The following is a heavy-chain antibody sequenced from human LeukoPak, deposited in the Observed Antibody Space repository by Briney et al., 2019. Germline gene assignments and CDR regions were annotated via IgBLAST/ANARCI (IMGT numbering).Heavy chain of an antibody. V-gene: IGHV3-23*01. CDR3: ANLIVVVQAAIADAFDI. CDR1: GFTFSSYA. Sequence: PGGSLRLSCAASGFTFSSYAMSWVRQAPGKGLEWVSAISGSGGSTYYADSVKGRFTISRDNSKNTLYLQMNSLRAEDTAVYYCANLIVVVQAAIADAFDIWGQGTMVTVSS. J-gene: IGHJ3*02. CDR2: ISGSGGST. D-gene: IGHD2-2*01.